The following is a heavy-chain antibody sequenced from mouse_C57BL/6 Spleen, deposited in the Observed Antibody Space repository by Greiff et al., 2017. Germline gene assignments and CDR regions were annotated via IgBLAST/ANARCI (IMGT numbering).Heavy chain of an antibody. CDR2: INPSSGYT. D-gene: IGHD1-1*01. CDR1: GYTFTSYW. V-gene: IGHV1-7*01. CDR3: ARGFYGSSYDWYFDV. J-gene: IGHJ1*03. Sequence: VQLQQSGAELAKPGASVKLSCKASGYTFTSYWMHWVNQRPGQGLEWIGYINPSSGYTKYNQKFKDKATLTADKSSSTAYMQLSSLTYEDSAVYYCARGFYGSSYDWYFDVWGTGTTVTVSS.